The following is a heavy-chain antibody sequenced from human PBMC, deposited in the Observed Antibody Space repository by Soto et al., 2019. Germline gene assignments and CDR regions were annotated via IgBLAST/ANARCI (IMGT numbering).Heavy chain of an antibody. J-gene: IGHJ4*02. V-gene: IGHV3-21*01. Sequence: WVRQAPGKGLEWVSSISSSSSYIYYADSVKGRFTISRDNAQNSLSLQMNSLRAEDTAVYYCARELGQKFDYWGQGTLVTVSS. CDR3: ARELGQKFDY. CDR2: ISSSSSYI.